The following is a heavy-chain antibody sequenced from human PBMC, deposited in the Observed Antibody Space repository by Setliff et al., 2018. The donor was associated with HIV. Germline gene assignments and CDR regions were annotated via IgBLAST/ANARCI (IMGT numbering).Heavy chain of an antibody. D-gene: IGHD3-3*01. CDR3: ARCYYNFWSGYPLDYMDV. J-gene: IGHJ6*03. CDR2: INHRGST. V-gene: IGHV4-34*01. Sequence: SETLSLTCAVYGGSFSGYYWSWIRQPPGKGLEWIGEINHRGSTNCNPSLKSRVTISLTTSKNQFSLKLSSVTAADTAVYYCARCYYNFWSGYPLDYMDVWGKGTTVTVSS. CDR1: GGSFSGYY.